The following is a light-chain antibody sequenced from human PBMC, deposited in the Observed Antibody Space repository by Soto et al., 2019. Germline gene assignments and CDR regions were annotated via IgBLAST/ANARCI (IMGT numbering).Light chain of an antibody. CDR1: KSLLPSNGYNY. V-gene: IGKV2-28*01. J-gene: IGKJ5*01. CDR3: QQLNRYPPIT. Sequence: EIVMTQSPLPLPATPGEPASISCRSSKSLLPSNGYNYLDWHLQKPGQSPQLLIYLGSNRASGVPSRFSGSGSGTDFTLTISSLQPEDFATYYCQQLNRYPPITFCQRTRLEIK. CDR2: LGS.